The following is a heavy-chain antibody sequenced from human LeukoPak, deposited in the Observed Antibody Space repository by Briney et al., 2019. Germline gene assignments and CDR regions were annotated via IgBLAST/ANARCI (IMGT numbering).Heavy chain of an antibody. V-gene: IGHV3-21*06. CDR1: GFTFSRNA. CDR2: VSGTSEYI. Sequence: GGSLRLSCAASGFTFSRNAMNWVRQAPGKGLEWVSSVSGTSEYIYYADSVRGRFTISRDNAKNTVYLQMNSLRAEDTAVYYCARWYSSGWYSDYWGQGTLVTVSS. J-gene: IGHJ4*02. CDR3: ARWYSSGWYSDY. D-gene: IGHD6-19*01.